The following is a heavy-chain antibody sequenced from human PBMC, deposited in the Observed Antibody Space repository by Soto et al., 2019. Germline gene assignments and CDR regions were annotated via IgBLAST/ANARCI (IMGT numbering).Heavy chain of an antibody. V-gene: IGHV4-39*01. CDR3: TCIFSGGYGYGFYYYGMDV. D-gene: IGHD5-18*01. Sequence: SSGTLSLTRTVSGGSIHSNSYYWGWVRQPPGKGLEWIVSIYYSGSTYYNPSLKSRVTISVDTSKSQFSLKLSSVTAADTAVYYCTCIFSGGYGYGFYYYGMDVWGQGTTVTVSS. J-gene: IGHJ6*02. CDR2: IYYSGST. CDR1: GGSIHSNSYY.